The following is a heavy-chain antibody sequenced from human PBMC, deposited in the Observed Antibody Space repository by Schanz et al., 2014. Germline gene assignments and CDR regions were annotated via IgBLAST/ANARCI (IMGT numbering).Heavy chain of an antibody. J-gene: IGHJ5*02. CDR2: IIPSLGLA. V-gene: IGHV1-69*08. CDR3: AREVGLYDRGWFDP. D-gene: IGHD3-22*01. Sequence: QVQLVQSGAEVKKPGSSVKVSCKASGGTFSTYTISWVRQAPGQGLEWMGRIIPSLGLAKYEQKFQDKVTITADKSSDTAYMELSSLRSEDTAVYYCAREVGLYDRGWFDPWGQGTLVTVSS. CDR1: GGTFSTYT.